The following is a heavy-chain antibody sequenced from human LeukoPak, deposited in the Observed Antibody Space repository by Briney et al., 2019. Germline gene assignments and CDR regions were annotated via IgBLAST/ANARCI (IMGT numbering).Heavy chain of an antibody. CDR2: ISYDGSSK. CDR3: AKDPSYYYDSSGYPNDY. D-gene: IGHD3-22*01. CDR1: GFTFSSYA. V-gene: IGHV3-30*18. Sequence: PGGSLRLSCAASGFTFSSYAMSWVRQAPGKGLEWVAVISYDGSSKYYADSVKGRFTISRDNSKNTLYLQMNSLRAEDTAVYYCAKDPSYYYDSSGYPNDYWGQGTLVTVSS. J-gene: IGHJ4*02.